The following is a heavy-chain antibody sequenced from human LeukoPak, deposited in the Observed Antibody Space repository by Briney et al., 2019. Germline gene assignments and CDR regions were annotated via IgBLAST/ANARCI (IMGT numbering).Heavy chain of an antibody. CDR2: IYSNGDT. D-gene: IGHD4-17*01. Sequence: GGSLRLSCAASGLTVTNNYWNWVRQPPGKGPEWISLIYSNGDTRYADSVKGRFTFSRDNSKNTLYLQMNSLRAEDTAVYYCTYGDYPLTYWGQGTPVSVSS. J-gene: IGHJ4*02. CDR3: TYGDYPLTY. V-gene: IGHV3-66*01. CDR1: GLTVTNNY.